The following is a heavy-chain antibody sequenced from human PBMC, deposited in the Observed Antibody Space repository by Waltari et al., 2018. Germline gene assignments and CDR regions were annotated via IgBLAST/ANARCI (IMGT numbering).Heavy chain of an antibody. CDR1: GFTFSSYG. Sequence: QVQLVASGGGVVQPGRSLRLSCAASGFTFSSYGMHWVRQAPGKGLEWVAVISYDGSNKYYADSVKGRFTISRDNSKNTLYLQMNSLRAEDTAVYYCAKNKGWGQWLVDPFDYWGQGTLVTVSS. CDR3: AKNKGWGQWLVDPFDY. CDR2: ISYDGSNK. D-gene: IGHD6-19*01. V-gene: IGHV3-30*18. J-gene: IGHJ4*02.